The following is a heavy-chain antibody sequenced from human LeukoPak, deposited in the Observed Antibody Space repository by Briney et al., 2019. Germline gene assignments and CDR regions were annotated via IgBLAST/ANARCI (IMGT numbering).Heavy chain of an antibody. CDR3: ARHPRGWSNNWFDP. CDR1: GGSISSYY. V-gene: IGHV4-59*08. D-gene: IGHD2-15*01. Sequence: SETLSLTCTVSGGSISSYYWSWIRQPPGKGLEWIGYIYYSGGTNYSPSLKSRVTIPVDTSRNQFSLKVRSVTAADTAVYYCARHPRGWSNNWFDPWGQGTLVTVSS. J-gene: IGHJ5*02. CDR2: IYYSGGT.